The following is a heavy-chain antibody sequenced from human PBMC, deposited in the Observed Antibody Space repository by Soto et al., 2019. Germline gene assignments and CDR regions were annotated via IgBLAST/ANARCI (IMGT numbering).Heavy chain of an antibody. CDR2: MNPNSGNT. V-gene: IGHV1-8*01. CDR1: GYAFTTYD. CDR3: ARRTTAWSAADY. Sequence: ASVKVSCKASGYAFTTYDIYWVRQATGQGLEWMGWMNPNSGNTGYAQKYQGRVTMPRNTSISTTYIELSRLTSYDTAVYYCARRTTAWSAADYWGQGTLVTVLL. J-gene: IGHJ4*02. D-gene: IGHD2-21*02.